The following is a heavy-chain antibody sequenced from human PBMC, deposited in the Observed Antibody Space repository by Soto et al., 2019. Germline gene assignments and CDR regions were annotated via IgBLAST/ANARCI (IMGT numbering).Heavy chain of an antibody. J-gene: IGHJ3*02. CDR2: IYYSGST. V-gene: IGHV4-39*01. CDR3: ARPSGGGAFDI. Sequence: PSETLSLTCTVSGGSISSSSYYWGWIRQPPGKGLEWIGSIYYSGSTYYNPSLKSRVTISVDTSKNQFSLKLSSVTAADTAVYYCARPSGGGAFDIWGQGTMVTVSS. CDR1: GGSISSSSYY. D-gene: IGHD2-8*02.